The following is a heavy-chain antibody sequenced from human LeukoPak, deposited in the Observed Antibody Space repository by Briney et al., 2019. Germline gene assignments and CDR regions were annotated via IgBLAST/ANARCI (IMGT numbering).Heavy chain of an antibody. J-gene: IGHJ4*02. CDR2: ISYDGSNK. Sequence: PGGSLRLSCAASGFTFRSYGMHWVRQAPGKGLEWVAVISYDGSNKYYADSVKGRFTISRDNSKNTLYLQMNSLRAEDTAVYYCVSGVHSSGWYGSYWGQGTLVTVSS. CDR3: VSGVHSSGWYGSY. CDR1: GFTFRSYG. V-gene: IGHV3-30*03. D-gene: IGHD6-19*01.